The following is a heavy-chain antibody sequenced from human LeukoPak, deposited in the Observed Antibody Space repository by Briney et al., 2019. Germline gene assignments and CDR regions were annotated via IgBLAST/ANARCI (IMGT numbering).Heavy chain of an antibody. D-gene: IGHD5-24*01. V-gene: IGHV3-21*01. Sequence: GGSLRLSCAASGFTFSSYSMNWVRQAPGKGLEWVSSISSSSSYIYYADSVKGRFTISRDNAKNSLYLQMNSLRAEDTAVYYCVRDETLEMDPDAFDIWGQGTMVTVSS. CDR3: VRDETLEMDPDAFDI. CDR1: GFTFSSYS. CDR2: ISSSSSYI. J-gene: IGHJ3*02.